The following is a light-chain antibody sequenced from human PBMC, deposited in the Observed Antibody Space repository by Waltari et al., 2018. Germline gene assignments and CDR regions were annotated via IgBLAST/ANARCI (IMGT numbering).Light chain of an antibody. V-gene: IGLV2-14*03. Sequence: QSALTQPASVSGSPGQSISISCTGTSIDIGHYDYVSWYQQQPGKAPKMMIYDVSPRPSGVSNRFSVSKSGNTASLIISGLQSEDEGDYYCTSYTSSSTWVFGGGTKLTVL. CDR3: TSYTSSSTWV. CDR2: DVS. CDR1: SIDIGHYDY. J-gene: IGLJ3*02.